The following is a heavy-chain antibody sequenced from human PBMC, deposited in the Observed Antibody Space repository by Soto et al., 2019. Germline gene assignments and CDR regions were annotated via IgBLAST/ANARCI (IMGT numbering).Heavy chain of an antibody. D-gene: IGHD2-15*01. CDR3: ARDRVCSVGICYRDLGY. V-gene: IGHV3-48*01. J-gene: IGHJ4*02. CDR2: ISSISNTI. Sequence: EVQLVESGGGLVQPGGSLRLSCAASGFTFSTYSMSWVRQAPGKGLEWVSYISSISNTIYYADSVQGRFTISRDNAKNSLSLHMNRRRAEATAVYYLARDRVCSVGICYRDLGYWGQGTLVTVSS. CDR1: GFTFSTYS.